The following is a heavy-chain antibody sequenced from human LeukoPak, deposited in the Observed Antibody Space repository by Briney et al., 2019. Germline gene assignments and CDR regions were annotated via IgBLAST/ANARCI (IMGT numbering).Heavy chain of an antibody. D-gene: IGHD3-16*01. CDR3: ARLNYRGGEALHFDY. CDR2: IHSDGTT. J-gene: IGHJ4*02. Sequence: SETLSLTCSVSGGSLTNYYWGWVRQPPGKGLEYIGYIHSDGTTNYNPSLKRRVTVSLDTSRTHFSLRLSFVTAADTAVYFCARLNYRGGEALHFDYWGQGTLVAVSS. CDR1: GGSLTNYY. V-gene: IGHV4-4*09.